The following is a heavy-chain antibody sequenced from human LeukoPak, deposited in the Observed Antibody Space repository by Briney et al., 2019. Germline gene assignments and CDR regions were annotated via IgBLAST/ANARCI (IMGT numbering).Heavy chain of an antibody. V-gene: IGHV4-39*01. D-gene: IGHD1/OR15-1a*01. J-gene: IGHJ6*03. CDR1: GGSISSSSYY. Sequence: SETLSLTCTVSGGSISSSSYYWGWIRQPPGKGLEWIGSIYYSGSTYYNPSLKSRVTISVDTSKNQFSLKLSSVTAADTAVYYCARSVTNYYYYYMDVWGKGTTVTVSS. CDR3: ARSVTNYYYYYMDV. CDR2: IYYSGST.